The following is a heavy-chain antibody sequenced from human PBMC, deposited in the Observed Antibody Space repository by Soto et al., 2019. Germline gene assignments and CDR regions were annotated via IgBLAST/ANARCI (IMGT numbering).Heavy chain of an antibody. CDR2: IYSSGST. CDR1: GGSIISASYS. V-gene: IGHV4-31*11. CDR3: ARVLIMLRGAVVMDV. Sequence: KASETLSLTCAVSGGSIISASYSWNWIRQSPGRGLEWIGHIYSSGSTYYNPSLKSRVSISVDTCNNQFSLKLTSVTAADTAVYFCARVLIMLRGAVVMDVRGKGPTVTV. D-gene: IGHD3-10*01. J-gene: IGHJ6*04.